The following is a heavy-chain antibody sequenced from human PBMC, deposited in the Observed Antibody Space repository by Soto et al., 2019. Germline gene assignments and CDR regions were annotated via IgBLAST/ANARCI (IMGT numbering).Heavy chain of an antibody. D-gene: IGHD3-10*01. CDR2: IYYSGST. J-gene: IGHJ2*01. Sequence: QVQLQESGPGLVKPSQTLSLTCTVSGGSISSGDYYWSWIRQPPGKGLEWIGYIYYSGSTYYNPSLKSRVTISVDTSKNQFSLKLSSVTAADTAVYYCAREVSLEVRGVISPYWYFDLWGHGTLVTVSS. V-gene: IGHV4-30-4*01. CDR3: AREVSLEVRGVISPYWYFDL. CDR1: GGSISSGDYY.